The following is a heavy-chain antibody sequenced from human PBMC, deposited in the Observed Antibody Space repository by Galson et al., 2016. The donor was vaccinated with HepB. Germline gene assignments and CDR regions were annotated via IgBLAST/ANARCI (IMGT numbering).Heavy chain of an antibody. CDR3: AIAFFRAAYFDY. CDR1: GFTFSSYG. V-gene: IGHV3-33*01. Sequence: SLRLSCAASGFTFSSYGMHWVRQAPGKGLEWVAVIWYDGSNKYYADSVKGRFTISRDTSKNTLYLQMNSLRAEDTAVYYCAIAFFRAAYFDYWGQGTLVTVSS. D-gene: IGHD2/OR15-2a*01. CDR2: IWYDGSNK. J-gene: IGHJ4*02.